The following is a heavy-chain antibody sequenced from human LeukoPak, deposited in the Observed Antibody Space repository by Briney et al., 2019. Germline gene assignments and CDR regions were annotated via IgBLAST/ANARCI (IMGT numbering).Heavy chain of an antibody. CDR3: ASLITEGYCSGGSCYGPDRY. CDR1: GFYFNTHG. Sequence: GGSLRLSCAASGFYFNTHGMHWVRQAPGKVLEWVALISYDGSNKYYADSVKGRFTISRDNSMNTLHLQMNSLRAEDTAVYYCASLITEGYCSGGSCYGPDRYWGQGTLVTVSS. D-gene: IGHD2-15*01. J-gene: IGHJ4*02. V-gene: IGHV3-30*03. CDR2: ISYDGSNK.